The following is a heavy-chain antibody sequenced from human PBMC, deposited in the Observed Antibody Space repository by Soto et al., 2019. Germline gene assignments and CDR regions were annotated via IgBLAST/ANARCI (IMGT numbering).Heavy chain of an antibody. CDR2: IWHDASNT. CDR3: ARGNLRKGSGTGVDY. D-gene: IGHD2-2*01. CDR1: GFTFISYG. J-gene: IGHJ4*02. Sequence: GGSLRLSCTLPGFTFISYGMPWVRQAPGKGLEGVAVIWHDASNTYYAHSVKGRLTISRDNSKNTLYLQMNSLRAEDTAVYYCARGNLRKGSGTGVDYWGQGTLVTVSS. V-gene: IGHV3-33*01.